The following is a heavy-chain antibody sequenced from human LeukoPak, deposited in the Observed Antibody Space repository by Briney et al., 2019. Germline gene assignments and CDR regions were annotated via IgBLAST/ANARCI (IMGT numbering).Heavy chain of an antibody. D-gene: IGHD6-19*01. V-gene: IGHV3-53*01. CDR1: GFTVSRIY. Sequence: GGSQTLLCAASGFTVSRIYMRWVRQAPGKGLEWVSVIYSGGTTYYADSVKSRFTISRDNAKNTLYLQMNSLRAEDTAVFYCARHSSGSLDYWGQGTLVTVSS. J-gene: IGHJ4*02. CDR2: IYSGGTT. CDR3: ARHSSGSLDY.